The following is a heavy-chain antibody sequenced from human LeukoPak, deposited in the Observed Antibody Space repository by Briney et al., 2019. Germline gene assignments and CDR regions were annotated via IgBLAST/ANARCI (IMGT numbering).Heavy chain of an antibody. V-gene: IGHV4-59*02. D-gene: IGHD3-22*01. J-gene: IGHJ4*02. CDR2: MYYSEKT. Sequence: SETLSLTCSVSGGSVRSYYWGWIRQPPGKGLEWIGYMYYSEKTYSNPSLKSRVTISVDTSKNQFSLKVSSVTAADTAVYYCAPGPPYPSSVWYVDQWGQGTMVTVSS. CDR1: GGSVRSYY. CDR3: APGPPYPSSVWYVDQ.